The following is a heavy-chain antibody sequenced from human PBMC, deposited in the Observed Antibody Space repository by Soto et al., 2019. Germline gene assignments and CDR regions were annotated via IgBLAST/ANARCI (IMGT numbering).Heavy chain of an antibody. Sequence: QVQLQESGPGLVKPSETLSLTCTVSGGSISHYSCSWIRQSAGKGLEWIGRVYTSGNSHYIPSLRSRVSISVDKSRNQFSLRVTSVTAADTALYYCVTETGDNWTYEVYWGQGTPVTVSS. V-gene: IGHV4-4*07. CDR3: VTETGDNWTYEVY. J-gene: IGHJ4*02. CDR1: GGSISHYS. D-gene: IGHD1-7*01. CDR2: VYTSGNS.